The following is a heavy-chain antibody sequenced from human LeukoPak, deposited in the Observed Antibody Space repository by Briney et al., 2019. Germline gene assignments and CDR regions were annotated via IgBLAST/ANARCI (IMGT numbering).Heavy chain of an antibody. Sequence: PGRSLRLPCAASGFNFSGYVRHWVRQAPGKGLEWVAVIWSDGSKKDYADSVKGRFTISRDNSKNTVYLQMNNLTAEDTAVYYCARGPSYDSGSYVPNWFDTWGQGTPVTVSS. CDR2: IWSDGSKK. CDR3: ARGPSYDSGSYVPNWFDT. CDR1: GFNFSGYV. V-gene: IGHV3-33*01. D-gene: IGHD3-10*01. J-gene: IGHJ5*02.